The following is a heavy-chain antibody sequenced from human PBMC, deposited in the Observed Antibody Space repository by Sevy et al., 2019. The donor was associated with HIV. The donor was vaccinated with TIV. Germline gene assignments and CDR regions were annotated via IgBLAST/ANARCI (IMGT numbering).Heavy chain of an antibody. V-gene: IGHV3-30*04. CDR2: ISHDGRNNK. CDR1: GFTFSEYR. CDR3: ARDRGEILSSAFNY. D-gene: IGHD3-10*01. J-gene: IGHJ4*02. Sequence: GESLKISCAASGFTFSEYRMHWVRQAPGKGLEWVAVISHDGRNNKYNADSVKGRFTISRDNSKNTLYLQMNSLRAEDTAIYYCARDRGEILSSAFNYWGQGTLVTVSS.